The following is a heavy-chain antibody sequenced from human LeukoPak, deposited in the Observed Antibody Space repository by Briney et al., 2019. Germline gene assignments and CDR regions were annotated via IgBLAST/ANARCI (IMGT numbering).Heavy chain of an antibody. Sequence: PSETLSLTCTVSGGSISSYYWSWIRQPPGKGLEWIGYIYYSGSTNYNPSLKSRVTISVDTSKNQFSLKLSSVTAADTAVYYCAGTGTTHKYYYYGMDVWGQGTTVTVSS. D-gene: IGHD1-1*01. J-gene: IGHJ6*02. CDR2: IYYSGST. CDR1: GGSISSYY. V-gene: IGHV4-59*01. CDR3: AGTGTTHKYYYYGMDV.